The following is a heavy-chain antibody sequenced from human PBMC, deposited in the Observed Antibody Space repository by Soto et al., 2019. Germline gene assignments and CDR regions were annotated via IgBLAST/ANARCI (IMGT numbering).Heavy chain of an antibody. J-gene: IGHJ5*02. CDR1: GYTFTSYG. Sequence: VASVKVSCKASGYTFTSYGISWVRQAPGQGLEWMGWISAYNGNTNYAQKLQGRVTITADESTSTAYMELSSLRSEDTAVYYCARGLEETVTTDWFAPWGQGTLVTVSS. CDR3: ARGLEETVTTDWFAP. V-gene: IGHV1-18*04. D-gene: IGHD4-17*01. CDR2: ISAYNGNT.